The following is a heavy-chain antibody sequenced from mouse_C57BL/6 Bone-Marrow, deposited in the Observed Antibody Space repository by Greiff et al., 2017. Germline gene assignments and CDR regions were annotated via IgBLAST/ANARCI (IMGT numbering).Heavy chain of an antibody. D-gene: IGHD1-1*01. J-gene: IGHJ1*03. Sequence: VQLQQPGAELVKPGASVTLSCKASGYTFTSYWMHWVKQRPGQGLEWIGMIHPNSGSTNYNEKFKSKATLTVDKSSSTAYMQRSSLTSEDSAVXYCAYYYGSSGVYGYFDVWGTGTTVTVSS. CDR3: AYYYGSSGVYGYFDV. CDR1: GYTFTSYW. V-gene: IGHV1-64*01. CDR2: IHPNSGST.